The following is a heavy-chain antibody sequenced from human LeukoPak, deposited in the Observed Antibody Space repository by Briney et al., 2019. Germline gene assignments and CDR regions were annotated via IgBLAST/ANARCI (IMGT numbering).Heavy chain of an antibody. CDR1: GFTIHNDW. J-gene: IGHJ4*02. CDR3: ARDVRGLDVY. D-gene: IGHD3-10*01. CDR2: ASPDGSVT. Sequence: HSGGSLRLSCVASGFTIHNDWMHWVRQAPGKGLVWVSQASPDGSVTSYADSVKGRFTISRDNAKNTLYLQMNSLTAEDTAVYFCARDVRGLDVYWGQGTLVTVSS. V-gene: IGHV3-74*01.